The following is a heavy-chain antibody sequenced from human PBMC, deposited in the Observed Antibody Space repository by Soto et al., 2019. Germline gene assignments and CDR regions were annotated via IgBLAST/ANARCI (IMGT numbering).Heavy chain of an antibody. Sequence: QVRLQESGPGLVKPSGTLSLTCAVSGCSISSSNWWSWVRQPPGKGLEWIGEIYHSGSTNYNPSLQSRLATSVDQCKKQFSLKLSSVTAAAPAVYSCARGSGEYQLLRRWFDPWGQGTLVTVSP. J-gene: IGHJ5*02. D-gene: IGHD2-2*01. CDR3: ARGSGEYQLLRRWFDP. CDR1: GCSISSSNW. CDR2: IYHSGST. V-gene: IGHV4-4*02.